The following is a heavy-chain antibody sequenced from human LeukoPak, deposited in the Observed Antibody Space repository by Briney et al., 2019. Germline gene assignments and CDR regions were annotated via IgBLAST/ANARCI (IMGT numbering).Heavy chain of an antibody. Sequence: PGASLRLSCAASGFTFSSYAMSWVRQAPGKGLEWVSAISGSGGSTYYADSVKGRFTISRDNSKNTLYLQMNSLRAEDTAVYYCAKSEGGVPAALFDYWGQGTLVTVSS. CDR2: ISGSGGST. J-gene: IGHJ4*02. CDR1: GFTFSSYA. CDR3: AKSEGGVPAALFDY. D-gene: IGHD2-2*01. V-gene: IGHV3-23*01.